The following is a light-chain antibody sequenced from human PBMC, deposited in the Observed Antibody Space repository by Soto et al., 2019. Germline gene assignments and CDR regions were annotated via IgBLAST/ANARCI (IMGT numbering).Light chain of an antibody. CDR1: QSVLSSSDRRNY. CDR3: QQYYATPLS. Sequence: DIVMTQSPDSLAESLGERATINCKSSQSVLSSSDRRNYVAWYQQKPGQPLKLLIYWASTRESGVPDRFSGSGSDTDFTLTINSLQAEDVAVYYCQQYYATPLSFGQGTKLEIK. V-gene: IGKV4-1*01. J-gene: IGKJ2*01. CDR2: WAS.